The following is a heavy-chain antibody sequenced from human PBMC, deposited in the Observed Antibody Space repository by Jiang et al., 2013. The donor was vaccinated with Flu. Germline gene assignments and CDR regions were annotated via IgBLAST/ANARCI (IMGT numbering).Heavy chain of an antibody. CDR1: GYTFTSYA. Sequence: CKASGYTFTSYAMHWVRQAPGQRLEWMGWINAGNGNTKYSQKFQGRVTITRDTSASTAYMELSSLRSEDTAVYYCARGPRLMVASPRRDYWGQGTLVTVSS. J-gene: IGHJ4*02. CDR3: ARGPRLMVASPRRDY. V-gene: IGHV1-3*01. CDR2: INAGNGNT. D-gene: IGHD2-15*01.